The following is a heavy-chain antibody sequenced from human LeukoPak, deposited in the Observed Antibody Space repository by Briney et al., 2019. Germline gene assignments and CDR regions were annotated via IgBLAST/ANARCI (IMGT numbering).Heavy chain of an antibody. CDR3: ARRVGGSSALDY. CDR2: INSDGSST. D-gene: IGHD6-6*01. Sequence: GGSLRLSCAASGFTFSSYWMHWVRQAPGKGLVWVSRINSDGSSTSYADSVKGRFTISRDNAKNTLYLQVNSLRAEDTAVYYCARRVGGSSALDYWGQGTLFTVSS. J-gene: IGHJ4*02. CDR1: GFTFSSYW. V-gene: IGHV3-74*01.